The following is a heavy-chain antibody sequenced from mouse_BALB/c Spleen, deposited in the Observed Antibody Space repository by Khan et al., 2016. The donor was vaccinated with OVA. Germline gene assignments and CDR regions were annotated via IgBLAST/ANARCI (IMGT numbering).Heavy chain of an antibody. J-gene: IGHJ4*01. D-gene: IGHD1-3*01. Sequence: EVQLVESGPSLVKPSQTLSLTCSVSGDSITSGYWNWIRKFPGNKLEYMGYITYSSSTYYNPSLISRISITRDTSKNQYYLQLNSVTTEDTATYYCARSGFYAMDYWGQGTSVTVSS. V-gene: IGHV3-8*02. CDR2: ITYSSST. CDR1: GDSITSGY. CDR3: ARSGFYAMDY.